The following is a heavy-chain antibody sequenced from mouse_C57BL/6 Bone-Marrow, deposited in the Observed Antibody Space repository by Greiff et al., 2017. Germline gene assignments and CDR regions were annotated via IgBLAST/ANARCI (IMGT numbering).Heavy chain of an antibody. V-gene: IGHV7-1*01. CDR3: ARDGSSYRFAY. Sequence: EVKLMESGGGLVQSGRSLRLSCATSGFTFSDFYMEWVRQAPGKGLEWIAASRNKANDYTTEYSASVKGRFIVSRDTSQSILYLQMNALRAEDTAIYYCARDGSSYRFAYWGQGTLVTVSA. CDR2: SRNKANDYTT. D-gene: IGHD1-1*01. J-gene: IGHJ3*01. CDR1: GFTFSDFY.